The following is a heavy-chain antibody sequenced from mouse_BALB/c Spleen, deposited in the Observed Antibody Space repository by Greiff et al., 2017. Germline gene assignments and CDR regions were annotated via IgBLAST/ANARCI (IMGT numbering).Heavy chain of an antibody. J-gene: IGHJ3*01. CDR1: GYTFTSYV. CDR2: INPYNDGT. V-gene: IGHV1-14*01. CDR3: ARGGNMITTKFAY. D-gene: IGHD2-4*01. Sequence: EVQLQQSGPELVKPGASVKMSCKASGYTFTSYVMHWVKQKPGQGLEWIGYINPYNDGTKYNEKFKGKATLTSDKSSSTAYMELSSLTSEDSAVYYCARGGNMITTKFAYWGQGTLVTVSA.